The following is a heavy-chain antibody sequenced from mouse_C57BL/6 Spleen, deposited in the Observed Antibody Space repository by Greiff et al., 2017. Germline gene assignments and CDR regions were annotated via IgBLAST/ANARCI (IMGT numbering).Heavy chain of an antibody. J-gene: IGHJ1*03. V-gene: IGHV1-39*01. CDR1: GYSFTDYN. Sequence: EVQLQQSGPELVKPGASVKISCKASGYSFTDYNMNWVKQSNGKSLEWIGVINPNYGTTSYNQKFKGKATLTVDQSSSTAYMQLNSLTSEDSAVYYFARSPGSSGYVSHWYFDVWGTGTTVTVSS. D-gene: IGHD3-2*02. CDR3: ARSPGSSGYVSHWYFDV. CDR2: INPNYGTT.